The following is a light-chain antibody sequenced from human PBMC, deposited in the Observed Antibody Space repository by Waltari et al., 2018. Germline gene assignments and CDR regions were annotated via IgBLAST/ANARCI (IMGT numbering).Light chain of an antibody. J-gene: IGKJ1*01. V-gene: IGKV1-12*01. CDR2: HSS. CDR1: QDITTS. CDR3: QQGDTSPPT. Sequence: EIHMTQYPSSVSASVGDRVSMSCRASQDITTSLAWYQQKSGKAPSLLFYHSSTLQSGVPSRISGAGTATDFTLTINDLHPEDFATYFCQQGDTSPPTFGPGTKVELK.